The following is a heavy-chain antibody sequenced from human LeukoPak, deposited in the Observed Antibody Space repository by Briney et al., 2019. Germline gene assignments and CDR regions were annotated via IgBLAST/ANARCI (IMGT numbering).Heavy chain of an antibody. Sequence: SETLSLTCAVSGGSVSSGGYSWSWIRQPPGKGLEWIGYIYHSGSTNYNPSLKSRVTISVDTSKNQFSLKLSSVTAADTAVYYCARAAGEEDYWGQGTLVTVSS. CDR2: IYHSGST. CDR3: ARAAGEEDY. CDR1: GGSVSSGGYS. V-gene: IGHV4-30-2*01. J-gene: IGHJ4*02.